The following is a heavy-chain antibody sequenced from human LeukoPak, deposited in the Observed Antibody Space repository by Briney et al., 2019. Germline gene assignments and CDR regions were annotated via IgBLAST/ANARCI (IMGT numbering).Heavy chain of an antibody. CDR1: GYVFTDYY. CDR3: ARSEIYCNNGFCYREPCDY. V-gene: IGHV1-2*02. J-gene: IGHJ4*02. CDR2: INPYSGGT. Sequence: GASVKVSCKASGYVFTDYYIRWVRQAPGQGLEWMGWINPYSGGTNYAQKFRGRVTMTRDTSISTAYVDLSRLTSDDTAVYYCARSEIYCNNGFCYREPCDYWGQGTLVTVSS. D-gene: IGHD2-8*01.